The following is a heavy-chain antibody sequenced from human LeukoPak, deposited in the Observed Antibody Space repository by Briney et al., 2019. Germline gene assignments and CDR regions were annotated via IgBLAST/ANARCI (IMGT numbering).Heavy chain of an antibody. J-gene: IGHJ4*02. D-gene: IGHD5-24*01. CDR2: IKQDASDK. V-gene: IGHV3-7*03. CDR3: ARHYGYRDSYFDY. Sequence: GGSLRLSCAASGFTFSSHWMSWVRQAPGKGLEWVAYIKQDASDKYYVDSMKGRFTISRDNAKNSLYLQMNSLRAEDTAVYYCARHYGYRDSYFDYWGQGTLVTVSS. CDR1: GFTFSSHW.